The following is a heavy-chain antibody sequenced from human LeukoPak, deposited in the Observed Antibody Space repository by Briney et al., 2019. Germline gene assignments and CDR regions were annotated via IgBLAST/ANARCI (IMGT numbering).Heavy chain of an antibody. CDR3: ARESGYSSSWYGRDYYYMDV. CDR1: GFTFSSYN. V-gene: IGHV3-20*04. J-gene: IGHJ6*03. Sequence: GGSLRLSCAASGFTFSSYNMNWVRQAPGKGLEWVSGINWNGGSTGYADSVKGRFTISRDNAKNSLYLQMNSLRAEDTALYYCARESGYSSSWYGRDYYYMDVWGKGTTVTVSS. CDR2: INWNGGST. D-gene: IGHD6-13*01.